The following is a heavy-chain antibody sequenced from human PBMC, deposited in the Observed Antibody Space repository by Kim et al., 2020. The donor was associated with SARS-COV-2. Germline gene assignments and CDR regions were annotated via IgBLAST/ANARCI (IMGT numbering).Heavy chain of an antibody. J-gene: IGHJ4*02. Sequence: YADSGKSRFTIAGDTAKNSLSLQMNSLRAEDTAVYYCARAYSSGWAYFDYWGQGTLVTVSS. V-gene: IGHV3-11*06. D-gene: IGHD6-19*01. CDR3: ARAYSSGWAYFDY.